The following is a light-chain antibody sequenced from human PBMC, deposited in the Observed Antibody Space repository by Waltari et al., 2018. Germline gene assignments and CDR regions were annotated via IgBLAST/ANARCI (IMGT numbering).Light chain of an antibody. CDR1: QTISYW. CDR2: EAS. CDR3: QQYNSYSWT. V-gene: IGKV1-5*01. J-gene: IGKJ1*01. Sequence: DIKMTQSPSTLSASVGDSVTITCRANQTISYWLAWYQQKPGKAPRVLIYEASILGSGVPSRFSGSASGTEFTLSINSLQPDDFACYYCQQYNSYSWTFGQGTKVEIK.